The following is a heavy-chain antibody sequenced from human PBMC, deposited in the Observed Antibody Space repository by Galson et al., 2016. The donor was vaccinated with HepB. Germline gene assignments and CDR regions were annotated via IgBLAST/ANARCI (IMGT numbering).Heavy chain of an antibody. CDR1: GGSISSGHW. Sequence: SETLSLTCVVSGGSISSGHWWTWVRQPPGKGLEWVGEIFHSGSTNYYNASLKSRVTMSVDKSKNHFSLNLSSVTAADTAVYYCARGMITVKHPDAFDIWGQGTMVTVSS. CDR3: ARGMITVKHPDAFDI. CDR2: IFHSGST. J-gene: IGHJ3*02. D-gene: IGHD4-17*01. V-gene: IGHV4-4*02.